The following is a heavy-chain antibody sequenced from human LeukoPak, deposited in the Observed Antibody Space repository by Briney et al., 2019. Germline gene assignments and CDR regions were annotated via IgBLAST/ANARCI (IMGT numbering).Heavy chain of an antibody. CDR3: ARLVVTSGLDWFDP. CDR1: GGSIIGNY. J-gene: IGHJ5*02. Sequence: PSETLSLTCAVAGGSIIGNYWSWIRQPPGKGLEWIGDIHYSGGTNSSPSLKSRVTISVDTSKNQFSLTLTSVTAADTAVYYCARLVVTSGLDWFDPWGQGTLVTVSS. CDR2: IHYSGGT. D-gene: IGHD3-22*01. V-gene: IGHV4-59*08.